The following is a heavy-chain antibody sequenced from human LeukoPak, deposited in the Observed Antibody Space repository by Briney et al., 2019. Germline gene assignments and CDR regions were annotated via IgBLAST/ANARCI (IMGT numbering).Heavy chain of an antibody. Sequence: GGSLRLSCAASGFTFSSYGMNWVRQAPGKGLEWVSYISSSSSTIYYADSVKGRFTISRDNAKNSLYLQMNSLRAEDTAVYYCARGRSGYHYDYWGQGTLVTVSS. V-gene: IGHV3-48*01. J-gene: IGHJ4*02. D-gene: IGHD3-22*01. CDR2: ISSSSSTI. CDR1: GFTFSSYG. CDR3: ARGRSGYHYDY.